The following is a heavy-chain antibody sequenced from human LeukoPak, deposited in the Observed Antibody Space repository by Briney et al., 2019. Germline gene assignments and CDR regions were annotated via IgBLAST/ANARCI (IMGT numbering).Heavy chain of an antibody. V-gene: IGHV3-23*01. D-gene: IGHD5-18*01. CDR3: AKDWIQFNRVFDCFDS. Sequence: PGGSLRLSCATSGFPFETNAMSWVRQAPGKGLEWVATIGNTETFYADSVMGRFTISRDNSKNTVNLQMNRLRVEDTATYYCAKDWIQFNRVFDCFDSWGQGTLVTVSS. J-gene: IGHJ4*02. CDR1: GFPFETNA. CDR2: IGNTET.